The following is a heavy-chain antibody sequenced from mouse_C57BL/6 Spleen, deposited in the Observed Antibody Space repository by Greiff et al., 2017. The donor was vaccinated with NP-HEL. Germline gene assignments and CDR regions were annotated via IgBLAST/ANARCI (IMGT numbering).Heavy chain of an antibody. CDR3: TYLGGWSYV. D-gene: IGHD1-1*02. J-gene: IGHJ1*03. V-gene: IGHV14-4*01. Sequence: VHVKQSGAELVRPGASVKLSCTASGFNIKDDYMHWVKQRPEQGLEWIGWIDPENGDTEYASKFQGKATITADTSSNTAYLQLSSLTSEDTAVYYCTYLGGWSYVWGTGTTVTVSS. CDR2: IDPENGDT. CDR1: GFNIKDDY.